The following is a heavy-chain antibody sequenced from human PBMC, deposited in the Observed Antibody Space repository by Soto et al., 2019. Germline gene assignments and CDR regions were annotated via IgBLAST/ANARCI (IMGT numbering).Heavy chain of an antibody. D-gene: IGHD2-8*02. V-gene: IGHV5-51*01. CDR2: IYPGDSDT. CDR1: GYSFISYW. Sequence: LXESLKTSCKACGYSFISYWNGWVRQTPAKGLEGMGIIYPGDSDTRYSPSFQGQVTISADKFSNTAYLHWGGLKASDTAVYYCARLSLYCTGPSCHFESWGQGTLVTV. J-gene: IGHJ4*02. CDR3: ARLSLYCTGPSCHFES.